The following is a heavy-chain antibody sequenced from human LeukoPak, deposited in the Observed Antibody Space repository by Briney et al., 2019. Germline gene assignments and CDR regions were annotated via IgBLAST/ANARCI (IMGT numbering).Heavy chain of an antibody. V-gene: IGHV3-33*01. J-gene: IGHJ3*02. CDR1: GFTFSSYG. D-gene: IGHD3-22*01. Sequence: GRSLRLSCAAPGFTFSSYGMHWVRQAPGKGLEWVAVIWYDGSNKYYADSVKGRFTISRDNSKNTLYLQMNSLRAEDTAAYYCARGFYDSSGYDAFDIWGQGTMVTVSS. CDR2: IWYDGSNK. CDR3: ARGFYDSSGYDAFDI.